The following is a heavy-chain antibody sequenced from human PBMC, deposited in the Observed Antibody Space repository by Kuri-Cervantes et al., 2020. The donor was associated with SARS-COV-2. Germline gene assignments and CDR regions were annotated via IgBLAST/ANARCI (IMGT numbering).Heavy chain of an antibody. V-gene: IGHV5-51*01. CDR3: ARAETSRGWFDP. D-gene: IGHD1-14*01. CDR1: GYSFTSYW. CDR2: IYPGDSDT. J-gene: IGHJ5*02. Sequence: KVSCKGSGYSFTSYWISWVRQMPGKGLEWMGIIYPGDSDTRYSPSFQGQVTISADKSISTAYLQWSSLKASDTAMYYCARAETSRGWFDPWGQGTLVTVSS.